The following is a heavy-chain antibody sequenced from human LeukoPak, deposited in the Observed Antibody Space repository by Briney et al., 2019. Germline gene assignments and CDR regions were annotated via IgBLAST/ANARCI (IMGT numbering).Heavy chain of an antibody. CDR3: ARGVLQQQLACDY. J-gene: IGHJ4*02. Sequence: PSETLSLTCTVSGGSISSYYWNWFRQPPGKGLEWIGYIYSSGSTNYNPSLKSRVTISLDTSKNQFSLKLTSVTAADTAVYYCARGVLQQQLACDYWGQGTLVTVSS. V-gene: IGHV4-59*01. CDR1: GGSISSYY. D-gene: IGHD6-13*01. CDR2: IYSSGST.